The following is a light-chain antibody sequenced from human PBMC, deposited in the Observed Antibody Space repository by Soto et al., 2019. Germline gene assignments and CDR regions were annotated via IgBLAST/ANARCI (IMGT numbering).Light chain of an antibody. V-gene: IGKV1-39*01. CDR2: AAS. CDR1: QSISTY. CDR3: QQSYRTPIT. Sequence: DIQLTQSPSPLSASVGDRVAITCLASQSISTYLNWYQQKPGKAPKVLIYAASNLQSGVPPRFSDSGSGTDFTLTISSLQPEDGATYFCQQSYRTPITFGQGTRLEIK. J-gene: IGKJ5*01.